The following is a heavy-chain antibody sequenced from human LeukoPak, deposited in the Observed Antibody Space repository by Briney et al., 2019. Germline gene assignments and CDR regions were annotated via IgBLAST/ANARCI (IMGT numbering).Heavy chain of an antibody. Sequence: GGSLRLSCAASGFTFSSYAMHWVRQAPGKGREWVAVISYDGSNKYYADSVKGRFTISRDNSKNTLYLQMNSLRAEDTAVYYCARDSDSSGPNWFDPWGQGTLVTVSS. CDR2: ISYDGSNK. CDR1: GFTFSSYA. V-gene: IGHV3-30-3*01. D-gene: IGHD3-22*01. CDR3: ARDSDSSGPNWFDP. J-gene: IGHJ5*02.